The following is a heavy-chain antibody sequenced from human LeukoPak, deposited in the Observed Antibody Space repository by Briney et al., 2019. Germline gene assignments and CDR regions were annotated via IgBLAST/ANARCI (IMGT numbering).Heavy chain of an antibody. CDR3: ARHLGATVNTLYYFDY. Sequence: GESLKISCKSSGYSFTSYWIAWVRQMPGKGLEWMGILYPGDSDTRYSPSFQGQVTISADRSITTAYLQWSSLKASDTAMYYCARHLGATVNTLYYFDYWGQGTLVTVSS. CDR1: GYSFTSYW. J-gene: IGHJ4*02. D-gene: IGHD4-17*01. CDR2: LYPGDSDT. V-gene: IGHV5-51*01.